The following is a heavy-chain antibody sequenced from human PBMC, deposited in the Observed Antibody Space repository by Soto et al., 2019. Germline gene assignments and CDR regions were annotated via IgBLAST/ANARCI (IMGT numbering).Heavy chain of an antibody. Sequence: QVQLQQWGAGLLKPSETLSLTCAVYGGSFSGYYWSWIRQPPGKGLEWIGEINHSGSTNYNPSLKSRVTISVDTSKNQFSLKLSSVTAADTAVYYCARGRVQVQTSVLMVTHFDYWGQGTLVTVSS. D-gene: IGHD2-8*01. V-gene: IGHV4-34*01. CDR3: ARGRVQVQTSVLMVTHFDY. J-gene: IGHJ4*02. CDR1: GGSFSGYY. CDR2: INHSGST.